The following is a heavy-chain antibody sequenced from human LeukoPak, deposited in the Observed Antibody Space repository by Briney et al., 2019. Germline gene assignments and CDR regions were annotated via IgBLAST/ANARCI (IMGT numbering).Heavy chain of an antibody. CDR1: GGSISSYY. J-gene: IGHJ4*02. CDR2: ICSSGTT. Sequence: SETLSLTCTVSGGSISSYYWSWIRQPAGSGLEWIGRICSSGTTNSNPSLESRVTISVDMSKNQFSLRLSSVTVADTAVYYCASGSSGWYSIDYWGQGTLVTVSS. CDR3: ASGSSGWYSIDY. D-gene: IGHD6-19*01. V-gene: IGHV4-4*07.